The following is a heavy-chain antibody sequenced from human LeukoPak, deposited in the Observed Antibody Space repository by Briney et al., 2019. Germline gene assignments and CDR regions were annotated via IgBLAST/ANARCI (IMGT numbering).Heavy chain of an antibody. J-gene: IGHJ4*02. CDR3: ARGPSSNSGPIAAAGTDY. V-gene: IGHV4-34*01. D-gene: IGHD6-13*01. Sequence: SETLSLTCAVYGGSFSGYYWSWIRQPPGKGLEWIGEINHSGSTNYNPSLKSRVTISVDTSKNQFSLKLSSVTAADTAVYYCARGPSSNSGPIAAAGTDYWGQGTLVAVSS. CDR1: GGSFSGYY. CDR2: INHSGST.